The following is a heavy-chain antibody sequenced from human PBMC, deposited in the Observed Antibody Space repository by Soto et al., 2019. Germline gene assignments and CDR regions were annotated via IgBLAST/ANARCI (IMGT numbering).Heavy chain of an antibody. V-gene: IGHV4-39*01. CDR3: ARLDRYFDWLPTNYGMDV. D-gene: IGHD3-9*01. CDR2: IYYSGST. J-gene: IGHJ6*02. Sequence: SETLSLTCTVSGGSISSSSYYWGWIRQPPGKGLEWIGSIYYSGSTYYNPSLKSRVTISVDTSKNQFSLKLSSVTAADTAVYYCARLDRYFDWLPTNYGMDVWGQGTTVTVSS. CDR1: GGSISSSSYY.